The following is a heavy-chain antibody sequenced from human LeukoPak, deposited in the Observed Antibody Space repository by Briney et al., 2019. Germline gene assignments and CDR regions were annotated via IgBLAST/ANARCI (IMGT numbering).Heavy chain of an antibody. CDR3: ARHLGTTYYYDSSGYYFGG. V-gene: IGHV4-39*01. CDR2: IYYSGST. CDR1: GGSISSSSYY. J-gene: IGHJ4*02. D-gene: IGHD3-22*01. Sequence: PSETLSLTXTVSGGSISSSSYYWGWIRQPPGKGLEWIGSIYYSGSTYYNPSLKSRVTISVDTSKNQFSLKLSSVTAADTAVYYCARHLGTTYYYDSSGYYFGGWGQGTLVTVSS.